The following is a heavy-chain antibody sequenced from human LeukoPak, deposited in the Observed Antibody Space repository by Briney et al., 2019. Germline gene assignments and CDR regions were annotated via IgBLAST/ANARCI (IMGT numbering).Heavy chain of an antibody. D-gene: IGHD4-11*01. CDR1: GFTFSTYS. V-gene: IGHV3-48*02. CDR2: ISSSSSTI. CDR3: EREQFAFDI. J-gene: IGHJ3*02. Sequence: PGGSLRLSCAASGFTFSTYSMNWVRQAPGKGLEWVSFISSSSSTIYYADSVRGRFTISRDNAKNSLYLQMNSLRDEDTAVYYCEREQFAFDIWGQGTMVTVSS.